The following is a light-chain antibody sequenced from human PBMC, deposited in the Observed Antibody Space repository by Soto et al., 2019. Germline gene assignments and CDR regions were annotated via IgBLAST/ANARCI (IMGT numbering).Light chain of an antibody. CDR1: QSVSNN. V-gene: IGKV3-15*01. J-gene: IGKJ5*01. CDR2: GAS. Sequence: EIVMTQSPATLSVSPGDSATLSGRASQSVSNNLAWYHQKPGQAPRVLIYGASIGATGVPARFSGSGSGTEFTLTISSLQSEDFAVYYCQQRSNWQVTFGQGTRLEI. CDR3: QQRSNWQVT.